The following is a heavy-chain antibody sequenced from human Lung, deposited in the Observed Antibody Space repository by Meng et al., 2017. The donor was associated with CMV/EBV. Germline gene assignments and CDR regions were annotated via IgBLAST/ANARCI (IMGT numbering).Heavy chain of an antibody. CDR1: GFTFSSYW. D-gene: IGHD3-3*01. Sequence: GESXKISXAASGFTFSSYWMHWVRQALGKGLVWVSRINSDGSSTSYADSVKGRFTISRDNAKNTLYLQMNSLRAEDTAVYYCARDKVRYYDFWSGYGGMDVWGQGTTVTVSS. J-gene: IGHJ6*02. V-gene: IGHV3-74*01. CDR2: INSDGSST. CDR3: ARDKVRYYDFWSGYGGMDV.